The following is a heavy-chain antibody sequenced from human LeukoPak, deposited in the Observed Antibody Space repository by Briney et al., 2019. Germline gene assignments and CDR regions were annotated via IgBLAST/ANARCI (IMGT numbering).Heavy chain of an antibody. Sequence: ASVKVSCKVSGYTLTELSMHWVRQAPGKGLEWMGGFDPEDGETIYAQKFQGRVTMTEDTSTDTAYMELSSLRSEDTAVYYCARSYSIVVVVAATHWFDPWGQGTLVTVSS. V-gene: IGHV1-24*01. J-gene: IGHJ5*02. CDR2: FDPEDGET. D-gene: IGHD2-15*01. CDR3: ARSYSIVVVVAATHWFDP. CDR1: GYTLTELS.